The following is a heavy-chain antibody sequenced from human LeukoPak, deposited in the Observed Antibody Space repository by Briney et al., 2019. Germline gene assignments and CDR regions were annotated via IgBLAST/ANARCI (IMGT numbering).Heavy chain of an antibody. CDR2: IRSQIYGGTP. CDR1: GFSFGDYA. J-gene: IGHJ4*02. Sequence: PGGSLRLSCTASGFSFGDYAMTWVRQAPGKGLEWVGFIRSQIYGGTPEYAASVKGRFTISRDDSEGVAYLQMNSLRAEDTAVYYCAKDFGGFVRYGITSTDYWGQGTLVTVSS. CDR3: AKDFGGFVRYGITSTDY. D-gene: IGHD5-18*01. V-gene: IGHV3-49*04.